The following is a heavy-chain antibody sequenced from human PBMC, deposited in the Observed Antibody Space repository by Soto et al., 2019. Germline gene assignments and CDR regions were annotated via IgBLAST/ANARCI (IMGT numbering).Heavy chain of an antibody. Sequence: QVQLVQSGAEVKKPGASVNVSCKASGYTFTTYGMSWVRQAPGQGLDWMGWISTYNGNTKYAERLQGRVTMTTDTTTSTAYMELRSLRSDDTAVYYCARGPTDYYDNSGNYFLDYWGQGTLVTVSS. J-gene: IGHJ4*02. V-gene: IGHV1-18*01. D-gene: IGHD3-22*01. CDR3: ARGPTDYYDNSGNYFLDY. CDR2: ISTYNGNT. CDR1: GYTFTTYG.